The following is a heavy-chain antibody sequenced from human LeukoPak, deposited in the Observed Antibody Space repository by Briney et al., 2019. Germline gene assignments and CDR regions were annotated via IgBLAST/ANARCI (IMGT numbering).Heavy chain of an antibody. D-gene: IGHD3-3*01. CDR2: IRSKANSYAT. Sequence: GGSPRLSCAASVFTLCGSAMRWVRPASGGGLEWVFRIRSKANSYATAYAASVKGRFSIARDDSKNTACLRMNSLKTEETAVYYCTSHAKDSDLRGWGQGTLVTVSS. V-gene: IGHV3-73*01. J-gene: IGHJ4*02. CDR3: TSHAKDSDLRG. CDR1: VFTLCGSA.